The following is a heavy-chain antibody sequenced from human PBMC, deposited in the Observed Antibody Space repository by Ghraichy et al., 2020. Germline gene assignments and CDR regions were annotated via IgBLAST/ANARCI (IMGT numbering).Heavy chain of an antibody. V-gene: IGHV3-13*01. CDR1: GFNFRNYD. CDR3: TRNWGSNYMDV. Sequence: RGSLRLSCAASGFNFRNYDMHWVRQVTGKSLEWVSHIDTNHDTSYADSVKGRFTISRENANNSLYLQMNSLRAGDTAIYYCTRNWGSNYMDVWGKGTTVTVSS. J-gene: IGHJ6*03. CDR2: IDTNHDT. D-gene: IGHD3-16*01.